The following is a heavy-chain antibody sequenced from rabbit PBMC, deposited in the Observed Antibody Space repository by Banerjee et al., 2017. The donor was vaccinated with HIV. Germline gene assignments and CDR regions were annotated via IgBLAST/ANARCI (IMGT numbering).Heavy chain of an antibody. V-gene: IGHV1S40*01. D-gene: IGHD6-1*01. CDR3: ARGYGGHAAYDYANL. Sequence: QSLEESGGDLVKPGASLTLTCTASGFSFSSSYYMCWVRQAPGKGLEWIGIIYGGSGSTDYASWVNGRFTISSDNAQNTVDLQMNSLTAADTATYFCARGYGGHAAYDYANLWGPGTLVTVS. CDR2: IYGGSGST. J-gene: IGHJ4*01. CDR1: GFSFSSSYY.